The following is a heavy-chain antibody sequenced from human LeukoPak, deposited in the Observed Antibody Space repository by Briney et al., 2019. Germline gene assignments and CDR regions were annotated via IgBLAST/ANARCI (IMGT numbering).Heavy chain of an antibody. J-gene: IGHJ4*02. Sequence: GGSLRLSCAASGFSFSSYGMHWVRQAPGKGLEWVAFIRYDGSNKYYADSVKGRFTISRDNSKNTLYLQMNSLRAEDTAVYYCAKDPVEMATIPSDYFDYWAREPWSPSPQ. V-gene: IGHV3-30*02. CDR1: GFSFSSYG. CDR3: AKDPVEMATIPSDYFDY. CDR2: IRYDGSNK. D-gene: IGHD5-24*01.